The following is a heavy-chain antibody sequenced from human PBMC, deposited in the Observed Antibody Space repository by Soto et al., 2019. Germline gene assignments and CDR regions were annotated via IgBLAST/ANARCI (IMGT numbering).Heavy chain of an antibody. CDR3: ARDPTVYSSSWSNYDYYGMDV. Sequence: SQTLSLTCAISGDSVSINSAAWNWIRQSPSRGLEWLGRTYYRSKWYNDYAVSVQSRITINPDTSKNQFSLQLNSVTPEDTAVYYCARDPTVYSSSWSNYDYYGMDVCGQGTTVTVS. CDR1: GDSVSINSAA. J-gene: IGHJ6*02. V-gene: IGHV6-1*01. D-gene: IGHD6-13*01. CDR2: TYYRSKWYN.